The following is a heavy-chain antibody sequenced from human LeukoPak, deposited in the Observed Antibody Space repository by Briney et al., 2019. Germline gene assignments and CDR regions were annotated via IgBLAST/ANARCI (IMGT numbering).Heavy chain of an antibody. CDR2: ISAYNGNT. CDR3: ARDGETNWNYGQVDY. CDR1: GYTFTSYG. Sequence: GASVKVSCKASGYTFTSYGISWVRQAPGQGLEWMGWISAYNGNTNYARKLQGRVTMTTDTSTSTAYMELRSLRSDDTAVYYCARDGETNWNYGQVDYWGQGTLVTVSS. J-gene: IGHJ4*02. V-gene: IGHV1-18*01. D-gene: IGHD1-7*01.